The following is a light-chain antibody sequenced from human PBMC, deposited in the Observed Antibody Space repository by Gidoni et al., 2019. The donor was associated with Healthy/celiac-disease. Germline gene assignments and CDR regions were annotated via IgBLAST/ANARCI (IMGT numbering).Light chain of an antibody. CDR3: QQSYGTPIT. Sequence: DIQLTQHPSSRSASGGDRVTTTCRASQSISSYLNLYQQKPGKAPKLLIYAASSLQSGVPSRFSRSGSGTDFTLPISSLQPEDFATYYWQQSYGTPITFGPGTKVDIK. CDR1: QSISSY. V-gene: IGKV1-39*01. J-gene: IGKJ3*01. CDR2: AAS.